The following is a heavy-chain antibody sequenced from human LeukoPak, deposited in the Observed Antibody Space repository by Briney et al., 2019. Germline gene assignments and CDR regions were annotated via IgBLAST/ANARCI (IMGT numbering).Heavy chain of an antibody. Sequence: SETLSLTCTLSCRSINAYYWNWVRQPPGKGLEWIGQIYYAGSTNYNPSLKSRVIISVDTSKDQFSLGLNSVTAADSVVYFCARALWGSHRAIAARRAFDIWGQGTLVTVSS. CDR1: CRSINAYY. D-gene: IGHD6-6*01. CDR3: ARALWGSHRAIAARRAFDI. J-gene: IGHJ3*02. V-gene: IGHV4-59*01. CDR2: IYYAGST.